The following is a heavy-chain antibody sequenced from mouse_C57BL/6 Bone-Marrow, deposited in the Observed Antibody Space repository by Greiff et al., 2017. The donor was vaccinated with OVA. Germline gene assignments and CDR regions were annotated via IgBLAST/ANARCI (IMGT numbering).Heavy chain of an antibody. J-gene: IGHJ3*01. CDR3: ARSSGSEAWFAD. Sequence: QVQLQQPGAELVKPGASVKLSCKASGYTFTSYWMHWVKQRPGQGLEWIGMIHPNSGSTNYNEKFKSKATLTVDKSSSTAYMQLSSLTSEDSAVYCCARSSGSEAWFADWGKGTLVTVSA. CDR1: GYTFTSYW. CDR2: IHPNSGST. D-gene: IGHD1-1*01. V-gene: IGHV1-64*01.